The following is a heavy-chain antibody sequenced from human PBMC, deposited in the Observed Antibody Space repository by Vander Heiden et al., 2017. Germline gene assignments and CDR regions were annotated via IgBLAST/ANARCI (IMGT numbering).Heavy chain of an antibody. CDR1: GDTFSSYE. Sequence: QVQLVPSGAEVKKPGASVKVSCKAPGDTFSSYEINWVRQAAGQGLEWMGWMNPNSGNAGYAQKFQGRVTMTRSTSISTAYMELSSLTSEDTAVYYCAREGVVVTPIPDPFDIWGQGTMVTVSS. V-gene: IGHV1-8*01. D-gene: IGHD2-21*02. J-gene: IGHJ3*02. CDR2: MNPNSGNA. CDR3: AREGVVVTPIPDPFDI.